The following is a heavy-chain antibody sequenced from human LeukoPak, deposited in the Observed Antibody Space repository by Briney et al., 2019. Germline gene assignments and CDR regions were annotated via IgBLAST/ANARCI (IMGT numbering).Heavy chain of an antibody. J-gene: IGHJ6*02. V-gene: IGHV1-69*13. CDR2: FIPMLGTA. D-gene: IGHD4-23*01. Sequence: SVKDSCKASAYTFTVYGIRWVPEAPGEGLEWGGEFIPMLGTANNAQKFQGRVTIIANESTITTNTELSSLRSEDTAVSYWARTGPTTVVTLGYYYSYGMDVWGQGTTVTVSS. CDR1: AYTFTVYG. CDR3: ARTGPTTVVTLGYYYSYGMDV.